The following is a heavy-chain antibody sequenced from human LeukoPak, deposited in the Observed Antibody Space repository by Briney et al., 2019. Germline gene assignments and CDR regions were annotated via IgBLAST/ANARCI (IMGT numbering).Heavy chain of an antibody. D-gene: IGHD2-2*01. CDR1: GFTFSSYA. Sequence: GGSLRLSCAASGFTFSSYAISWVRQAPGKGLEWVSAISGSGGSTYYADSVKGRFTISRDNSKNTLYLQMNSLRAEDTAVYYCAKDPGYCSSTSCYGEAFDYWGQGTLVTVSS. CDR2: ISGSGGST. V-gene: IGHV3-23*01. CDR3: AKDPGYCSSTSCYGEAFDY. J-gene: IGHJ4*02.